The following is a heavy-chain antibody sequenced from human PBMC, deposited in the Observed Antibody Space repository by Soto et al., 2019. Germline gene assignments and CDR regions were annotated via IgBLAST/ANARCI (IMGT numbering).Heavy chain of an antibody. V-gene: IGHV3-64*01. CDR1: GFTFSSYA. CDR3: ARGGSDYYFDY. J-gene: IGHJ4*02. CDR2: ISSNGGST. D-gene: IGHD2-21*02. Sequence: GGSPRLSCAASGFTFSSYAMHWVRQAPGKGLEYVSAISSNGGSTYYANSVKGRFTISRDNSKNTLYLQMGSLRAEDMAVYYCARGGSDYYFDYWGQGTLVTGSS.